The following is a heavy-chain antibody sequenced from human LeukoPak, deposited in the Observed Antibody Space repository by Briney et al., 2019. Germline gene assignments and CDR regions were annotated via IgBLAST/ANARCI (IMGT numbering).Heavy chain of an antibody. CDR2: ISLSGRT. V-gene: IGHV4-4*02. D-gene: IGHD6-19*01. CDR1: GGSISSNTW. Sequence: PSETLSLTCAVSGGSISSNTWWSWVRQPPGEGLEWIGEISLSGRTNYNPSLKSRVTILIDKSKNQFSLKLSSVTAADAAVYYCARVLPLYSSGWGLDYWGQGTLVTVSS. J-gene: IGHJ4*02. CDR3: ARVLPLYSSGWGLDY.